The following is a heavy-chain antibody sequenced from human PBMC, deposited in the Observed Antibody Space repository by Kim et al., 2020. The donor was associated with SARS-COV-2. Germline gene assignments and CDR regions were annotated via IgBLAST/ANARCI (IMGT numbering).Heavy chain of an antibody. Sequence: GESLKISCKGSGYSFTSYWISWVRQMPGKGLEWMGRIDPSDSYTNYSPSFQGHVTISADKSICTAYLQWSSLKASDTAMYYCARHARITMVRGVITVDAFDIWGQGTMVTVSS. J-gene: IGHJ3*02. CDR1: GYSFTSYW. D-gene: IGHD3-10*01. CDR2: IDPSDSYT. CDR3: ARHARITMVRGVITVDAFDI. V-gene: IGHV5-10-1*01.